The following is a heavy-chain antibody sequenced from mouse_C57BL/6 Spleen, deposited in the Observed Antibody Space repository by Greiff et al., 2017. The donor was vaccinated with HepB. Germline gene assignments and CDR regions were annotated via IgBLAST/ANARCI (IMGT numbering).Heavy chain of an antibody. CDR1: GYTFTSYW. CDR2: IDPSDSET. CDR3: ARRAIYCGNHGGYFDC. D-gene: IGHD2-1*01. J-gene: IGHJ2*01. V-gene: IGHV1-52*01. Sequence: VQLQQPGAELVRPGSSVKLSCKASGYTFTSYWMHWVKQRPIQGLEWIGNIDPSDSETHYNQKFKDKATLTVDKSSSTAYMQLSSLTSEDSAVYHCARRAIYCGNHGGYFDCWGQGTTVTVSS.